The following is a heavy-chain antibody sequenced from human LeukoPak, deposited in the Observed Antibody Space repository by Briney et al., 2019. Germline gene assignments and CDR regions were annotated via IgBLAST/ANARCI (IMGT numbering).Heavy chain of an antibody. CDR3: AKVKTAYNRNSGAFDI. J-gene: IGHJ3*02. Sequence: ASVKVSCKVSGYTLTELSMHWVRQAPGKGLEWMGGFDPEDGETIYAQKFQGRVTMTEDTSTDKAYMELSRLRSEDMAVYYCAKVKTAYNRNSGAFDIWGQGTMVTVSS. CDR2: FDPEDGET. V-gene: IGHV1-24*01. D-gene: IGHD1-1*01. CDR1: GYTLTELS.